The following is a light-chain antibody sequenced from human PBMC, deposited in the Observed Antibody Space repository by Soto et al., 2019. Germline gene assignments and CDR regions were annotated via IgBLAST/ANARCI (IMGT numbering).Light chain of an antibody. J-gene: IGKJ3*01. Sequence: DIQMTQSPSTLSASVGDRVTITCRASQSISSWLAWYQQKPGKAPKVLIYKASSLETGVPSRFSGSGSGTEYTFTISSLQPYDFAPYQWQQYNDYPFTFGPGTKVDIK. CDR2: KAS. CDR3: QQYNDYPFT. CDR1: QSISSW. V-gene: IGKV1-5*03.